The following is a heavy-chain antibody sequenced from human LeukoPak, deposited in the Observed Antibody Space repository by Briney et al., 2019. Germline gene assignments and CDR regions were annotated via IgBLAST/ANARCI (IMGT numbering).Heavy chain of an antibody. V-gene: IGHV4-34*01. CDR1: GGSFSGYD. Sequence: SETLSLTCAVYGGSFSGYDCTWIRQPPGKGLEWIGEIHPSGSTNYNPSLMSRVSLSLDTSKNQFSLRLSSVTAADTAVYFCARGLDTYKSGVDWGQGTLVTVSS. D-gene: IGHD1-26*01. CDR3: ARGLDTYKSGVD. J-gene: IGHJ4*02. CDR2: IHPSGST.